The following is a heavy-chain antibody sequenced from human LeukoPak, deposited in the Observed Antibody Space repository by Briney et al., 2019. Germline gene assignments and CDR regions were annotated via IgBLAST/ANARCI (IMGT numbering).Heavy chain of an antibody. CDR1: GFTFSNDW. CDR2: VTSDGSGT. V-gene: IGHV3-74*01. J-gene: IGHJ4*02. D-gene: IGHD6-13*01. Sequence: PGGSLRLSCAASGFTFSNDWMHWVRQAPGKGLVWVSRVTSDGSGTSYADSVKGRFTISRDNAKNTLYLQMNSLRAEDTAVYYCAREPPTIAAAAYFDYWGQGTLVTVSS. CDR3: AREPPTIAAAAYFDY.